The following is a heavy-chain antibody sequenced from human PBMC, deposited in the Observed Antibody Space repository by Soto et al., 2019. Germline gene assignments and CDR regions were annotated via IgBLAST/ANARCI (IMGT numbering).Heavy chain of an antibody. CDR1: GFTFSSYG. D-gene: IGHD6-13*01. Sequence: QVQLVESGGGVVQPGRSLRLSCAASGFTFSSYGMHWVRQAPGKGLEWVAVIWYDGSNKYYADSVKGRFTISRDNSKNTLYLQMNSLRAEDTAVYYCASLAAAEQTVNDYWGQGTLVTVSS. CDR2: IWYDGSNK. V-gene: IGHV3-33*01. J-gene: IGHJ4*02. CDR3: ASLAAAEQTVNDY.